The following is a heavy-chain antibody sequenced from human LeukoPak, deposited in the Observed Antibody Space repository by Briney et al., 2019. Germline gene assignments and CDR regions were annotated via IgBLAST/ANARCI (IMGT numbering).Heavy chain of an antibody. Sequence: TGRSLRLSCAASGFTFSSYGMHWVRQAPGKGLEWVAVISYDGSNKYYADSVKGRFTISRDNSKNTLYLQMNSLRAEDTAVYYCAKGWHXSGXXXREXDYWGQGTLVTVSS. V-gene: IGHV3-30*18. J-gene: IGHJ4*02. D-gene: IGHD6-19*01. CDR2: ISYDGSNK. CDR3: AKGWHXSGXXXREXDY. CDR1: GFTFSSYG.